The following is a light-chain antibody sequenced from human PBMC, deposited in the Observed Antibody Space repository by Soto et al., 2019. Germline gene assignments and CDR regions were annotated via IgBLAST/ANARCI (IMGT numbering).Light chain of an antibody. J-gene: IGLJ2*01. CDR3: CSYAGIRGGV. CDR1: SSDVGSYNL. Sequence: QSALTQPASVSGSPGQSITISCTGTSSDVGSYNLVSWYQQHPGKAPKLMIYEGSKRPSGVSNRFSGSKSGNTASLTISGLQAEYEADYYCCSYAGIRGGVFGGGTKLTVL. V-gene: IGLV2-23*01. CDR2: EGS.